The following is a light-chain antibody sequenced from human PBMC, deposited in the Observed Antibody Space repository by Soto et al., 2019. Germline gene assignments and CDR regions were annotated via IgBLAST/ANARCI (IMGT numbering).Light chain of an antibody. CDR3: QQYNDWPLA. Sequence: EIVMTQSPATLSVSPGEGATLSCRASQSVNSNLAWYQQKPGQAPRLLIYGASTRATGVPAKFSGSGSGTEFTLTISSLQSEDFAVYYCQQYNDWPLAFGGGTKVDIK. V-gene: IGKV3-15*01. CDR1: QSVNSN. J-gene: IGKJ4*01. CDR2: GAS.